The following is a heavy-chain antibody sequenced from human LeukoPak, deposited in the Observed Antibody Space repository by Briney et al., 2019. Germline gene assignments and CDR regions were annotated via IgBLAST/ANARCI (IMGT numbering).Heavy chain of an antibody. CDR1: GFTVSSNY. V-gene: IGHV3-53*01. D-gene: IGHD6-19*01. Sequence: PGGSLRLCCAASGFTVSSNYMSWVRQPAGKGLEWVSVLYSGGATFYADSVKGRFTISRDTSKNTLYLQMNDLRADDTAVYYCTKLKGWYGEGFFDYWGQGTLVTVSS. J-gene: IGHJ4*02. CDR2: LYSGGAT. CDR3: TKLKGWYGEGFFDY.